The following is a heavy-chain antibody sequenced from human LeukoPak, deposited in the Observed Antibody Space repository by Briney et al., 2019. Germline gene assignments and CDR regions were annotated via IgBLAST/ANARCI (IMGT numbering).Heavy chain of an antibody. D-gene: IGHD1-26*01. CDR1: GFTFSNHD. J-gene: IGHJ4*02. Sequence: GGSLRLSCAASGFTFSNHDMTWIRQAPGKGLEWVSVINYSGVSTNYADSVKGRFTISRDNSKNTLYLQMNSLRAEDTAVYYCAKLREWELPDLFDYWGQGTLVTVSS. V-gene: IGHV3-23*01. CDR3: AKLREWELPDLFDY. CDR2: INYSGVST.